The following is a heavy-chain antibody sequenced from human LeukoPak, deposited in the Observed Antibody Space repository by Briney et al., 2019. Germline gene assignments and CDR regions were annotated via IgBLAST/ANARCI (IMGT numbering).Heavy chain of an antibody. CDR2: IYYSGST. J-gene: IGHJ4*02. CDR3: AGSIAAAGTVDY. Sequence: PSETLSLTCTVSGGSISSYYWSWIRQPPGKGLEWIGYIYYSGSTNYNPSLKSGVTISVDTSKNQFSLKLSAVTAADTAVYIDAGSIAAAGTVDYWGQGTLVTVSS. D-gene: IGHD6-13*01. V-gene: IGHV4-59*01. CDR1: GGSISSYY.